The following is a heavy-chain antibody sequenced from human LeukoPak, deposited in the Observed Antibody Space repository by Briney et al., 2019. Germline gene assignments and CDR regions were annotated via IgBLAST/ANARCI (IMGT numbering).Heavy chain of an antibody. J-gene: IGHJ4*02. Sequence: PSETLSLTCAVYGGSFSGYYGSWIRQPPGKGLEWIGEINHSGSTNYNPSLKSRVTISVDTSKNQFSLKLSSVTAADTAVYYCARGRDSSGYSLDYWGQGTLVTVSS. V-gene: IGHV4-34*01. CDR2: INHSGST. CDR1: GGSFSGYY. CDR3: ARGRDSSGYSLDY. D-gene: IGHD3-22*01.